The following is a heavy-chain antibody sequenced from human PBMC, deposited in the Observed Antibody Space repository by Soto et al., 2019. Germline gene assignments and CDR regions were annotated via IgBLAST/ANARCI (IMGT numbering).Heavy chain of an antibody. CDR1: GYSLTNYW. J-gene: IGHJ6*02. Sequence: PGEPRNISRKGSGYSLTNYWINWVRQMPGRGLEWMGTIDPSDSYTNYSPSFQGHVTISVDNSVNTAYLQWSSLKASDTAMYYCLRRLSVAKDGYNAFYYYGMDVWAQRTTVNVSS. V-gene: IGHV5-10-1*01. CDR3: LRRLSVAKDGYNAFYYYGMDV. D-gene: IGHD5-12*01. CDR2: IDPSDSYT.